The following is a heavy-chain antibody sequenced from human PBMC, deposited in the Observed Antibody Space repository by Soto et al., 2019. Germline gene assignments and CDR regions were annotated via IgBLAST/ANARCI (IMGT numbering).Heavy chain of an antibody. V-gene: IGHV4-31*03. J-gene: IGHJ5*02. Sequence: SETLSLTCTGSGGSISSGSYYWSWIRQHPGKGLEWIGYIHSSGSTYYNPSLKSRVTISVDTSNNQFSLKLSSVTAADTAVYYCAREDRNYYDSSGYYHWGQGTLVTVSS. CDR1: GGSISSGSYY. D-gene: IGHD3-22*01. CDR2: IHSSGST. CDR3: AREDRNYYDSSGYYH.